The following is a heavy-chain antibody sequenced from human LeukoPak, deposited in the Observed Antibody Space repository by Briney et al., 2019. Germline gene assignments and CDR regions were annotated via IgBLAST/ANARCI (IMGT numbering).Heavy chain of an antibody. CDR2: ISSSGGTI. J-gene: IGHJ6*02. V-gene: IGHV3-11*01. CDR1: GFIFSDHY. Sequence: PGGSLRLSCAASGFIFSDHYMSWIRQAPGNGLEWVSYISSSGGTIYYADSVKGRFTISRDNAKNSLYLQMNSLRAEDTAVYYCARDAGTAWGYYYNFYGMDVWGQGTTVTVSS. CDR3: ARDAGTAWGYYYNFYGMDV. D-gene: IGHD1-7*01.